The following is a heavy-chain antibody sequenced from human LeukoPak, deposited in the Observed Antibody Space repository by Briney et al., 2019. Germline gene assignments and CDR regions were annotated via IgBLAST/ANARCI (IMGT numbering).Heavy chain of an antibody. CDR2: IQRKTDGGTT. Sequence: GSLRLSCAASGFTFSNAWMNWVRQAPGKGLEWVGRIQRKTDGGTTEYAAPVKGRFTISRDDSKNTVYLQMNTLTTEDTAVYYCTTATVPPSWGQGTLVTVSS. CDR3: TTATVPPS. V-gene: IGHV3-15*01. J-gene: IGHJ4*02. D-gene: IGHD4-17*01. CDR1: GFTFSNAW.